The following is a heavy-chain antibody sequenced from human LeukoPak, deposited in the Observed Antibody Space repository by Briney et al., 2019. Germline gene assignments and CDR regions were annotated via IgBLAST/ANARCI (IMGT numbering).Heavy chain of an antibody. V-gene: IGHV3-53*01. CDR1: GFTVITND. CDR3: ARGVGPLAANTLAY. Sequence: GGSLRLSCAASGFTVITNDMTWVRQAPGKGLEWVSVLYSDGNTKYADSVQGRFTISRDNSKNTLYLEMNSLSPDDTAVYYCARGVGPLAANTLAYWGQGALVTVSS. D-gene: IGHD3-16*01. CDR2: LYSDGNT. J-gene: IGHJ4*02.